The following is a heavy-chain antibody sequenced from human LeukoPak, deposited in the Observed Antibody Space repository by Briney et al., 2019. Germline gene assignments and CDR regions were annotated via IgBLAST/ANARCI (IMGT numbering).Heavy chain of an antibody. CDR2: IYPGDSDT. V-gene: IGHV5-51*01. J-gene: IGHJ5*02. Sequence: GESLKISCKGSGYSFTSYWSGWVRQMPGKGLEWMGMIYPGDSDTRYSTSFQGQVTISADKSISTAYLQWSSLKASDTAMYYCARHRDCSSTSCYSHWFDPWGQGTLVTVSS. CDR3: ARHRDCSSTSCYSHWFDP. D-gene: IGHD2-2*01. CDR1: GYSFTSYW.